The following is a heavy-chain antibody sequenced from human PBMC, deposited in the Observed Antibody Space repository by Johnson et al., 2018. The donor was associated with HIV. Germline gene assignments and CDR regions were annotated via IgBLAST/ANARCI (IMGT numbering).Heavy chain of an antibody. J-gene: IGHJ3*02. D-gene: IGHD5-18*01. CDR1: GFTFSSYG. Sequence: QMLLVESGGGVVQPGRSLRLSCAASGFTFSSYGMHWVRQAPGKGLEWVAVISYDGGSKYYADSVKGRFTVSRDNSKNTLYLQINSLRPDDTAVYYCARLPSGYSRDDLDIWGQGTMVTVSS. CDR2: ISYDGGSK. CDR3: ARLPSGYSRDDLDI. V-gene: IGHV3-30*19.